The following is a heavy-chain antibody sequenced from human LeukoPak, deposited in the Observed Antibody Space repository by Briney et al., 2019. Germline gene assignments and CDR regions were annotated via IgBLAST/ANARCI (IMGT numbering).Heavy chain of an antibody. CDR3: ASPNSSGYYRTFDY. V-gene: IGHV1-2*02. Sequence: ASVKVSCKASGYXFTGYYMHWVRQAPGQGLEWMGWINPNTGDTNSAQKFQGRVTMTRDTSISTAYMELSRLRSDDTAVYYCASPNSSGYYRTFDYWGQGTLVTVSS. J-gene: IGHJ4*02. CDR2: INPNTGDT. D-gene: IGHD3-22*01. CDR1: GYXFTGYY.